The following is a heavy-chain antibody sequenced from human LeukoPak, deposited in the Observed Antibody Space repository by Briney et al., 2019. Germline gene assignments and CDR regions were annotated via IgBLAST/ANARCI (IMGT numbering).Heavy chain of an antibody. CDR1: GYTFTSYA. Sequence: ASVKVSCKASGYTFTSYAMHWVRQAPGQRLEWMGWINAGNGNTKYSQKFQGRVTITRDISASTAYMELSSLRSEDTAVYYCARSDDYGDYEYFDYWGQGTLVTVSS. V-gene: IGHV1-3*01. CDR3: ARSDDYGDYEYFDY. CDR2: INAGNGNT. D-gene: IGHD4-17*01. J-gene: IGHJ4*02.